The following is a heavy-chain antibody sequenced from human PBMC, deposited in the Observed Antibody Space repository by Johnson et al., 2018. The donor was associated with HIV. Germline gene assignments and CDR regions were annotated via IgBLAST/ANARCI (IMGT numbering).Heavy chain of an antibody. D-gene: IGHD3-10*01. J-gene: IGHJ3*02. CDR3: ARGPLLWRAFDI. CDR1: GFTVSSNS. V-gene: IGHV3-66*02. CDR2: IYSGGDT. Sequence: VQLVESGGGLVQPGGSLRLSCAASGFTVSSNSMTWVRQAPGKGLEWISIIYSGGDTYYADSVRGRFTISRDNSENTLYLQMNSLRVDDTAVYYCARGPLLWRAFDIWGQGTMVTVSS.